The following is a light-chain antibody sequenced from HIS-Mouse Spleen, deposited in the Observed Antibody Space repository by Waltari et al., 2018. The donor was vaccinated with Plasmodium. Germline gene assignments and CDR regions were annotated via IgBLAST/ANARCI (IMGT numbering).Light chain of an antibody. CDR2: RDS. V-gene: IGLV3-9*01. CDR3: QVWDSSTV. J-gene: IGLJ3*02. CDR1: NIGSQN. Sequence: SYELTQPLSVSVALGQTARITCGGHNIGSQNLHLYPHKPGQAPVLVIYRDSNRPSGIPERFSGSNSGNTATLTISRAQAGDEADYYCQVWDSSTVFGGGTKLTVL.